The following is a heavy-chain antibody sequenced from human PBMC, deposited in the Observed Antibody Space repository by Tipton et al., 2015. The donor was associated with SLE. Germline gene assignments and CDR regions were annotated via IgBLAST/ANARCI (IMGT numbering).Heavy chain of an antibody. J-gene: IGHJ4*02. CDR1: GGSISSGSYY. D-gene: IGHD3-22*01. CDR3: ARGYYESNGYYSFDY. Sequence: TLSLTCTVSGGSISSGSYYWSWIRQPAGKGLEWIGRVYTSGSSNYNPSLRSRVTISLDRSNNQFSLKVNSMTAADTAVYHCARGYYESNGYYSFDYWGLGALVTVSS. V-gene: IGHV4-61*02. CDR2: VYTSGSS.